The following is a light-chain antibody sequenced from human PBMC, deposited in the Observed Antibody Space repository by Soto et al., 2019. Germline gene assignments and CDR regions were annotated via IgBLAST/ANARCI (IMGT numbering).Light chain of an antibody. V-gene: IGKV3D-15*01. Sequence: EIVMTRSPATLSVSPGGRATLSSRTSQSIGLAIAWYQHKPGQAPRLLIFDASNRATGIPARFSGSGSGTDFTLTISSLEPEAVAVYYCQQYNNWPSITFGQGTRLEIK. CDR1: QSIGLA. J-gene: IGKJ5*01. CDR2: DAS. CDR3: QQYNNWPSIT.